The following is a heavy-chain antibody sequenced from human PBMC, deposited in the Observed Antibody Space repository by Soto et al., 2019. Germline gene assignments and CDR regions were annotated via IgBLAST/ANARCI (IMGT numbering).Heavy chain of an antibody. V-gene: IGHV3-23*01. Sequence: GGSLRLSCAASGFTFSSYAMSWVRQAPGKGLEWVSAISGSGGSTYYADSVKGRFTISRDNSKNTLYLQMNSLRAEDTAVYYCALRGVNVLKYYFDYWGQGTLVTVSS. CDR3: ALRGVNVLKYYFDY. D-gene: IGHD3-10*01. CDR2: ISGSGGST. CDR1: GFTFSSYA. J-gene: IGHJ4*02.